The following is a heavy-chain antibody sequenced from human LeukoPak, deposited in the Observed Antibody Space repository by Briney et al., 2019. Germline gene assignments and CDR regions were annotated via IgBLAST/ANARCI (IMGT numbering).Heavy chain of an antibody. CDR1: EFTFSNAW. V-gene: IGHV3-48*01. CDR3: ARDRLIAAAGIFDY. D-gene: IGHD6-13*01. Sequence: GGSLRLSCAASEFTFSNAWMSWVRQAPGKGLEWVSYISSSSSTIYYADSVKGRFTISRDNAKNSLYLQMNSLRAEDTAVYYCARDRLIAAAGIFDYWGQGTLVTVSS. CDR2: ISSSSSTI. J-gene: IGHJ4*02.